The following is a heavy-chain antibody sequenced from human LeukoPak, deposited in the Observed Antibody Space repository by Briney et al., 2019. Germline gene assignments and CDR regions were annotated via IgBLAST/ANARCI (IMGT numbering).Heavy chain of an antibody. CDR2: INHSGST. CDR3: ARGIRTTGYCSSTSCYPNWFDP. Sequence: GSLRLSCAASGFTFSSFALSWVRQPPGKGLEWIGEINHSGSTNYNPSLKSRVTISVDTSKNQFSLKLSSVTAADTAVYYCARGIRTTGYCSSTSCYPNWFDPWGQGTLVTVSS. CDR1: GFTFSSFA. J-gene: IGHJ5*02. V-gene: IGHV4-34*01. D-gene: IGHD2-2*01.